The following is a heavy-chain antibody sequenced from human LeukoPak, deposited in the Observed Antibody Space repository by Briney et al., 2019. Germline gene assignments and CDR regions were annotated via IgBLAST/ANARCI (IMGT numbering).Heavy chain of an antibody. D-gene: IGHD5-18*01. CDR2: IYHSGST. CDR3: AGSGYSYGYSPIDY. CDR1: GYSISSGYY. Sequence: SETLSLTCTVSGYSISSGYYWGWIRQPPGKGLEWIGGIYHSGSTYYNPSLKSRVTISVDTSKDQFSLKLSSVTAADTAVYYCAGSGYSYGYSPIDYWGQGTLVTVSS. J-gene: IGHJ4*02. V-gene: IGHV4-38-2*02.